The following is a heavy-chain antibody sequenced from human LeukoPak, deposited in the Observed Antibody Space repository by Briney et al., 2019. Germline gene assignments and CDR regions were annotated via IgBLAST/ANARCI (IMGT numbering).Heavy chain of an antibody. CDR2: IYSGGST. CDR3: AREGYYGSGSPPSLYFDY. CDR1: GFTVSSNY. J-gene: IGHJ4*02. V-gene: IGHV3-53*05. D-gene: IGHD3-10*01. Sequence: GGSLRLSCAASGFTVSSNYMSWVRQAPGKGLEWVSVIYSGGSTYYADSVKGRFTISRDNSRSTLYLQMNSLRPEDTAIYYCAREGYYGSGSPPSLYFDYWGQGTLVTVSS.